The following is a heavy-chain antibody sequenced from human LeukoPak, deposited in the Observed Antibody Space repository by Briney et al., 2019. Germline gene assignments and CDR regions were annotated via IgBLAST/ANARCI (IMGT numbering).Heavy chain of an antibody. J-gene: IGHJ4*02. CDR3: ARHTNSGSLPAYYFDY. CDR2: IYYSGST. CDR1: GGSISSYY. V-gene: IGHV4-59*08. D-gene: IGHD1-26*01. Sequence: SETLSLTCTVSGGSISSYYWSWIRQPPGKGLEWIGYIYYSGSTNYNPSLKSRVTISVDTSKNQFSLKLSSVTAADTAVYYCARHTNSGSLPAYYFDYWGQGTLVTVSS.